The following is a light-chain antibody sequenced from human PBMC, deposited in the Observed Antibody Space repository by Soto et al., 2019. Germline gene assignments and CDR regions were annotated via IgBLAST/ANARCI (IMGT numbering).Light chain of an antibody. CDR1: QNVARNY. CDR2: DAS. J-gene: IGKJ4*01. Sequence: ENVLTQSPGTLSLSPGESATPSCRASQNVARNYLAWYQQRPGQAPRLLIYDASTRATGIPDRFSGSGSGTDFTLTISRLEPEDFAVYFCQQYARSPLAFGGGTRWIS. V-gene: IGKV3-20*01. CDR3: QQYARSPLA.